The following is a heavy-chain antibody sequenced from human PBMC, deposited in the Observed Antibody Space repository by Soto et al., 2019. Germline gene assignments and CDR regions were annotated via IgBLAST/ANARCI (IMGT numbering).Heavy chain of an antibody. CDR1: GGTFSSYA. CDR2: IIPIFGTA. D-gene: IGHD6-6*01. CDR3: ARVPYIEARPDVAFDI. Sequence: QVQLVQSAAEVKKPGSSVKVSCKASGGTFSSYAISWVRQAPGQGLEWMGGIIPIFGTANYAQKFQGRVTITADESTSTAYMELSSLRSEDTAVYYCARVPYIEARPDVAFDIWGQGTMVTVSS. J-gene: IGHJ3*02. V-gene: IGHV1-69*12.